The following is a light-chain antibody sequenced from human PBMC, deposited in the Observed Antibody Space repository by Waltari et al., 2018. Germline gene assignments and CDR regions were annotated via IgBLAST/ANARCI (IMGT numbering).Light chain of an antibody. V-gene: IGKV1-5*03. Sequence: DIQMTQSPSTLSASIGDRVTITCRASQSISSSLAWYQQNPGKAHKLLIYKASTLESGVPSRFSGSGSGTEFTLTISSLQPGDFATYYCQQYNSFSRTFGQGTKVDIK. CDR2: KAS. CDR3: QQYNSFSRT. CDR1: QSISSS. J-gene: IGKJ1*01.